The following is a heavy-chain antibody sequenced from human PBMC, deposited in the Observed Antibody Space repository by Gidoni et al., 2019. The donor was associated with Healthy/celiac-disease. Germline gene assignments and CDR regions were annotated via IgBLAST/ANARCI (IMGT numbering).Heavy chain of an antibody. D-gene: IGHD3-22*01. V-gene: IGHV4-34*01. Sequence: QVQLQQWGAGLLKPSETLSLTCAVYGGSFSGYYWSWIRQPPGKGLEWIGEINHSGSTNYNPSLKSRVTISVDTSKNQFSLKLSSVTAADTAVYYCAGLSHYYESSGYYRMDVWGKGTTVTVSS. J-gene: IGHJ6*04. CDR1: GGSFSGYY. CDR2: INHSGST. CDR3: AGLSHYYESSGYYRMDV.